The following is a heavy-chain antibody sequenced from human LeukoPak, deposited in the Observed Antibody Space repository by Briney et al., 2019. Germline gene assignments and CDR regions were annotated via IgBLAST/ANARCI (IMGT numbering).Heavy chain of an antibody. CDR3: ARDDPRWGTSGDY. J-gene: IGHJ4*02. D-gene: IGHD7-27*01. CDR1: GFTFSAYT. Sequence: GGSLRLSCVASGFTFSAYTMNWVRQAPGKGLEWVSFISSSSTYIYYADSLKGRFTISRDNAKNSLYLQMNSLRAEDTAVYYCARDDPRWGTSGDYWGLGTLVIVSS. V-gene: IGHV3-21*01. CDR2: ISSSSTYI.